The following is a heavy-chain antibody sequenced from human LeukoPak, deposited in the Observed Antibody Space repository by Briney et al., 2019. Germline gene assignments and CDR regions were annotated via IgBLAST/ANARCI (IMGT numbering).Heavy chain of an antibody. CDR3: AGDYYDGSGYLNWFDP. CDR2: INSDGSST. Sequence: GGSLRLSCAASGFTFSSYWMHWVRQAPGKGLVWVSRINSDGSSTSYADSVKGRFTISRDNAKNTLYLQMNSLRAEDTAVYYCAGDYYDGSGYLNWFDPWGQGTLVTVSS. CDR1: GFTFSSYW. V-gene: IGHV3-74*01. D-gene: IGHD3-22*01. J-gene: IGHJ5*02.